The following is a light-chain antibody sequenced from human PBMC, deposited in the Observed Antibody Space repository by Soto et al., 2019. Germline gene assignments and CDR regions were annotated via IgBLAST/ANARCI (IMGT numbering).Light chain of an antibody. Sequence: DIVMTQSPATLSVSPGDRATLSCRASQSVSSYLAWYQHKPGQAPRLLINGASTWASGIPARFSGSGSGTEFTLTITSLQSEDFAVYYCQQYNNWPWTFGQGTKVDIK. J-gene: IGKJ1*01. CDR3: QQYNNWPWT. V-gene: IGKV3-15*01. CDR2: GAS. CDR1: QSVSSY.